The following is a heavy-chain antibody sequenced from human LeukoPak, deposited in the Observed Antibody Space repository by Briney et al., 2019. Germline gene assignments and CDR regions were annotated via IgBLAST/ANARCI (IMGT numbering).Heavy chain of an antibody. CDR1: GFTFSSYA. CDR2: ISGSAGST. Sequence: GGSLRLSCAASGFTFSSYAMSWVRQAPGKGLEWVSVISGSAGSTFSADSVKGRFTISRDNSKNTLYLQMNSLKAEDTAVYYCARRLNYYNAADSWGQGTLVTVSS. D-gene: IGHD3-10*01. J-gene: IGHJ4*02. V-gene: IGHV3-23*01. CDR3: ARRLNYYNAADS.